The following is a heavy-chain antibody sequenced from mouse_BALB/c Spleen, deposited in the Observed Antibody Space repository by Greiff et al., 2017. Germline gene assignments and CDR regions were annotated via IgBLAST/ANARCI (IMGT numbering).Heavy chain of an antibody. D-gene: IGHD2-3*01. Sequence: EVHLVESGGGLVKPGGSLKLSCAASGFAFSSYDMSWVRQTPEKRLEWVAYISSGGGSTYYPDTVKGRFTISRDNAKNTLYLQMSSLKSEDTAMYYCARHYDFDYWGQGTTLTVSS. V-gene: IGHV5-12-1*01. CDR2: ISSGGGST. CDR3: ARHYDFDY. CDR1: GFAFSSYD. J-gene: IGHJ2*01.